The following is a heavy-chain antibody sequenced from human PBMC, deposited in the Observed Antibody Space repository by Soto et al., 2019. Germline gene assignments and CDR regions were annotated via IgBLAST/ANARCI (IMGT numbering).Heavy chain of an antibody. Sequence: PGGSLRLSCAASGFTFSSYAMSWVRQAPGKGLEWVSAISGSGGSTYYADSVKGRFTISRDNSKNTLYLQMNSLRAEDTAVYYCAKDPGPFAEQNDNFDYWGQGTLVTVSS. D-gene: IGHD3-10*01. V-gene: IGHV3-23*01. CDR1: GFTFSSYA. J-gene: IGHJ4*02. CDR2: ISGSGGST. CDR3: AKDPGPFAEQNDNFDY.